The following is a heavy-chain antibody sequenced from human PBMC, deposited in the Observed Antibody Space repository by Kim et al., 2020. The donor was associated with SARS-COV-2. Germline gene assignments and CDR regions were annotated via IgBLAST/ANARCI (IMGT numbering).Heavy chain of an antibody. CDR2: IIPIFGTA. V-gene: IGHV1-69*13. J-gene: IGHJ6*02. D-gene: IGHD3-10*01. CDR1: GGTFSSYA. CDR3: ARADPANGSGSNYGMDV. Sequence: SVKVSCKASGGTFSSYAISWVRQAPGQGLEWMGGIIPIFGTANYAQKFEGRVTSTADESTSTAYMELSSLTAEDTAVYYCARADPANGSGSNYGMDVWGPGSTVTVS.